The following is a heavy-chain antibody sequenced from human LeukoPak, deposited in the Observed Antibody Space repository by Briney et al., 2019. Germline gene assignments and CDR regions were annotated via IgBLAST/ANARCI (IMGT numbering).Heavy chain of an antibody. V-gene: IGHV3-23*01. CDR2: ISGSGGST. Sequence: GGSLRLSCAASGFTFSSYAMSWVRQAPGKGLEWVSAISGSGGSTYYADSVKGRFTISRDNSKNTLYLQMNSLRAEDTAVYYCAKNGVVDYDFWSGYYMTYYFDYWGQGTLVTVSS. CDR1: GFTFSSYA. J-gene: IGHJ4*02. D-gene: IGHD3-3*01. CDR3: AKNGVVDYDFWSGYYMTYYFDY.